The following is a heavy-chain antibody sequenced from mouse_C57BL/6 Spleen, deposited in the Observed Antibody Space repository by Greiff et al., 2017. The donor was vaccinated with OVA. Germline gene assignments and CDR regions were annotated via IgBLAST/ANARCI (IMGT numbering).Heavy chain of an antibody. J-gene: IGHJ2*01. CDR3: ARSYYGSSFYYFDY. CDR1: GYTFTDYN. Sequence: VQLKESGPELVKPGASVKMSCKASGYTFTDYNMHWVKQSHGKSLEWIGYINPNNGGTSYNQKFKGKATLTVNKSSSTAYMELRSLTSEDSAVYYCARSYYGSSFYYFDYWGQGTTLTVSS. D-gene: IGHD1-1*01. V-gene: IGHV1-22*01. CDR2: INPNNGGT.